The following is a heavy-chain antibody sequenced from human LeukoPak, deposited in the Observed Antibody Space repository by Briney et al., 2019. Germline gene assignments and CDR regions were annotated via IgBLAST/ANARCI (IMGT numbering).Heavy chain of an antibody. CDR2: IWYDGSNK. V-gene: IGHV3-33*01. Sequence: GRSLRLSCAASGFTFSSYGMHWVRQAPGKGLEWVAVIWYDGSNKYYADSVKGRFTISRDNSKNTLYLQMNSLRAEDTAVYYCAREKIVVVPAAMLDYYYYGMDVWGQGTTVTVSS. D-gene: IGHD2-2*01. J-gene: IGHJ6*02. CDR1: GFTFSSYG. CDR3: AREKIVVVPAAMLDYYYYGMDV.